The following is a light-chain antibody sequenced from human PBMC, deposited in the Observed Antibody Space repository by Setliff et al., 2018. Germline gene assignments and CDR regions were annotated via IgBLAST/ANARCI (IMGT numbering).Light chain of an antibody. CDR1: SSDIGTYDY. CDR2: DVR. J-gene: IGLJ1*01. CDR3: FSYTSSGSYV. Sequence: QSALTQAASVSGSPGQSVTISCTGSSSDIGTYDYVSWYQHHPGRAPKFLIYDVRYRPSGVSNRFSGSKSGNTASLTISGLQAEDAADYYCFSYTSSGSYVFGTGTKVTVL. V-gene: IGLV2-14*03.